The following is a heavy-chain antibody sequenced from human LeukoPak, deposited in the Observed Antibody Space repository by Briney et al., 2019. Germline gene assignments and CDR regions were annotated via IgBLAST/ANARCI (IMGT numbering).Heavy chain of an antibody. D-gene: IGHD1-1*01. Sequence: GGSLRLSCAASGFTFSSYAMHWVRQAPGKGLEWVAVISYDGSNKYYADSVKGRFTISRDNSKNTLYLQMNSLRAEDTAVYYCARVDWTPDYWGQGTLLTVSS. J-gene: IGHJ4*02. CDR3: ARVDWTPDY. CDR1: GFTFSSYA. V-gene: IGHV3-30*04. CDR2: ISYDGSNK.